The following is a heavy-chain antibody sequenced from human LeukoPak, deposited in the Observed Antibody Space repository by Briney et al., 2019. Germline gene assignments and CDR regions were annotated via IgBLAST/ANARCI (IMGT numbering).Heavy chain of an antibody. CDR1: GLTTRNSW. CDR3: VRGSSSY. CDR2: IDPDGSEI. Sequence: GGSLRLSCAVSGLTTRNSWMSWVRQAPGKGLEWVANIDPDGSEIYYVDSVKGRFTVSRDNDKNSLYLQMNSLRVDDTATYYCVRGSSSYGGEGTLVTV. J-gene: IGHJ4*02. V-gene: IGHV3-7*04.